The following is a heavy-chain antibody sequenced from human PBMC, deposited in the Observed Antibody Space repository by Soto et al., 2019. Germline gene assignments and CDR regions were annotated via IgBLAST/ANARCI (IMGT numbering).Heavy chain of an antibody. D-gene: IGHD2-15*01. CDR3: ARQGRGGTSDWFDP. Sequence: QLQLQESGPGLVKPSETLSLTCTVSGGSISSSTYYWGWIRQPPGKGLEWIGSIYKSGSTYYNPSLKSRVTISVDTSKNHFSLRLTSVTAADTAVYYCARQGRGGTSDWFDPWGQGTLVTVSP. V-gene: IGHV4-39*01. J-gene: IGHJ5*02. CDR1: GGSISSSTYY. CDR2: IYKSGST.